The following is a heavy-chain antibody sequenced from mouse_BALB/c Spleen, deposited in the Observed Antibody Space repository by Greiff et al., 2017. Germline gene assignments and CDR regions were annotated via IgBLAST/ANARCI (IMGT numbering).Heavy chain of an antibody. V-gene: IGHV3-6*02. J-gene: IGHJ3*01. CDR2: ISYDGSN. CDR1: GYSITSGYY. Sequence: ESGPGLVKPSQSLSLTCSVTGYSITSGYYWNWIRQFPGNKLEWMGYISYDGSNNYNPSLKNRISITRDTSKNQFFLKLNSLTTEDTATYYCARDSLHYGQRPWFAYWGQGTLVTVSA. CDR3: ARDSLHYGQRPWFAY. D-gene: IGHD1-1*01.